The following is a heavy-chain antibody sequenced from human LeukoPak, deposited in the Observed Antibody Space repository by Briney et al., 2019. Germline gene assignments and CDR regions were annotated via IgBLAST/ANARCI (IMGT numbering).Heavy chain of an antibody. CDR3: ASCLLNYSSSCPEDY. D-gene: IGHD6-13*01. V-gene: IGHV3-74*01. J-gene: IGHJ4*02. CDR2: INSDGSST. CDR1: GFTFSSYW. Sequence: GGSLRLSCAASGFTFSSYWMHWVRQAPGKGLVWVSRINSDGSSTSYADSVKGRFTISRDNAKNTLYLQMNSLRAEDTAVYYCASCLLNYSSSCPEDYWGQGTLVTVSS.